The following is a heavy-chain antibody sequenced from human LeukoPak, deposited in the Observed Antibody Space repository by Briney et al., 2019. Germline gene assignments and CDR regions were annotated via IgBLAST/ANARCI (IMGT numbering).Heavy chain of an antibody. V-gene: IGHV4-61*01. CDR1: GGSVSSGSYY. CDR2: IYYSGST. Sequence: PSETLSLTCTVSGGSVSSGSYYWSWIRQPPGKGLEWIGYIYYSGSTNYNPSLRSRVTISVDTSKNQFSLKLSSVTAADTAVYYCARASYYYDSSGYFITRVAEYYFDYWGPGTLVTVSS. J-gene: IGHJ4*02. D-gene: IGHD3-22*01. CDR3: ARASYYYDSSGYFITRVAEYYFDY.